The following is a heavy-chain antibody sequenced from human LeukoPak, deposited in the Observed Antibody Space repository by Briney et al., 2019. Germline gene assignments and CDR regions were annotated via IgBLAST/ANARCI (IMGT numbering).Heavy chain of an antibody. D-gene: IGHD1-26*01. CDR1: GGTFSSYA. Sequence: GASVKVSCKASGGTFSSYAISWVRQAPGQGLEWMGRIIPILGIANYAQKFQGRVTITADKSTSTAYMELSSLRSEDTAVYYCAGGSYSVHDAFDIWGQGTMVTVSS. J-gene: IGHJ3*02. V-gene: IGHV1-69*04. CDR2: IIPILGIA. CDR3: AGGSYSVHDAFDI.